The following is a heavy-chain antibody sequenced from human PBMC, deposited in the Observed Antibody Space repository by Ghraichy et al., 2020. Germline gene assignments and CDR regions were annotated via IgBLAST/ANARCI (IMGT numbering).Heavy chain of an antibody. CDR2: IIPIFGTA. CDR3: ATSIWLQYFYMDV. V-gene: IGHV1-69*13. J-gene: IGHJ6*03. D-gene: IGHD5-24*01. CDR1: GGTFSSFP. Sequence: SVKVSCKASGGTFSSFPISWVRQAPGQGLEWMGGIIPIFGTANYAQKFQGRITITADESTRTTYMELSSLRFEDTALYYCATSIWLQYFYMDVWGKGTTVTVSS.